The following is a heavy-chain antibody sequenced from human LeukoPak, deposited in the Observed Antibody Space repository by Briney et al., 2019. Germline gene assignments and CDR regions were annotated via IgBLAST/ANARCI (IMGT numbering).Heavy chain of an antibody. D-gene: IGHD2-2*01. Sequence: SETLSLTCAVYGGSFSGYYWSWIRQPPGKGLEWIGYIYYSGSTYHNPSLKSRVTISVDTSKNQFSLKLTSVTAADTAVYYCARIGYCSSTSCYVSGAFDIWGQGTMVTVSS. CDR2: IYYSGST. CDR1: GGSFSGYY. CDR3: ARIGYCSSTSCYVSGAFDI. V-gene: IGHV4-34*01. J-gene: IGHJ3*02.